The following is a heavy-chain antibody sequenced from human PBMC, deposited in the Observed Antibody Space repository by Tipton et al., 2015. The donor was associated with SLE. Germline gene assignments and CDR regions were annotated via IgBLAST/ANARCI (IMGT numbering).Heavy chain of an antibody. D-gene: IGHD3-10*01. CDR3: ARGEGYYGSGSYQGWFDP. Sequence: TLSLTCTVSGASISSSTYYWTWIRQPPGKGLEWIGEINHSGSTNYNPSLKSRVTISVDTSKNQFSLKLDSVTAADTAVYYCARGEGYYGSGSYQGWFDPWGQGTLVTVSS. V-gene: IGHV4-39*07. CDR2: INHSGST. J-gene: IGHJ5*02. CDR1: GASISSSTYY.